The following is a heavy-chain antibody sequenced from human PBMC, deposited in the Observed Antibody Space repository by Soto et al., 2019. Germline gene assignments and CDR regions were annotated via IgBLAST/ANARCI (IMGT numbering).Heavy chain of an antibody. J-gene: IGHJ5*02. CDR1: GGSISSSSYY. V-gene: IGHV4-39*01. CDR3: ARQPGIAAASRFDP. D-gene: IGHD6-13*01. Sequence: SETLSLTCTVSGGSISSSSYYWGWIRQPPGKGLEWIGSIYYSGSTYYNPSLKSRVTISVDTSRNQFSLKLSSVTAADTAVYYCARQPGIAAASRFDPWGQGTLVTVSS. CDR2: IYYSGST.